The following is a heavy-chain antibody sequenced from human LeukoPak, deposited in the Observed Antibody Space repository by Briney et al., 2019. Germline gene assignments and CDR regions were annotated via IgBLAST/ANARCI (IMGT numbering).Heavy chain of an antibody. J-gene: IGHJ3*02. V-gene: IGHV3-30-3*01. CDR1: GFTFSSYA. CDR2: ISYDGSNK. D-gene: IGHD1-26*01. CDR3: ASGSYYAMFDAFDI. Sequence: GGSLRLSCAASGFTFSSYAMHWVRQAPGKGMEWVAVISYDGSNKYYADSVKGRFTISRDNSKNTLYLQMNSLRAEDTAVYYCASGSYYAMFDAFDIWGQGTMVTVSS.